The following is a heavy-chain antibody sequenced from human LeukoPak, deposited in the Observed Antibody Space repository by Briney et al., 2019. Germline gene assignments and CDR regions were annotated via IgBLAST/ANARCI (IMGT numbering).Heavy chain of an antibody. CDR3: ARVGAVAGTRLNWFDP. CDR1: GGSISSYY. D-gene: IGHD6-19*01. CDR2: IYYSGST. V-gene: IGHV4-59*01. Sequence: SETLSLTCTASGGSISSYYWSWIRQPPGKGLEWIGYIYYSGSTNYNPSLKSRVTISVDTSKNQFSLKLSSVTAADTAVYYCARVGAVAGTRLNWFDPWGQGTLVTVSS. J-gene: IGHJ5*02.